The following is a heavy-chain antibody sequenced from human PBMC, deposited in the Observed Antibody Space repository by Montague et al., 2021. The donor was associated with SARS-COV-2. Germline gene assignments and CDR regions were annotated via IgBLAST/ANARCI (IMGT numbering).Heavy chain of an antibody. CDR3: TRHVHMTWPEPSPGFDY. J-gene: IGHJ4*02. Sequence: SETLSLTCTVSGDSISSSSYNWGWIRQPPGKGLEWIGSVHYSGRPYYNPSLKSRVTIYVDTSKNQLSLKLSSVTAADTAVYYCTRHVHMTWPEPSPGFDYWGQGTLVLVSS. CDR2: VHYSGRP. D-gene: IGHD1-1*01. CDR1: GDSISSSSYN. V-gene: IGHV4-39*01.